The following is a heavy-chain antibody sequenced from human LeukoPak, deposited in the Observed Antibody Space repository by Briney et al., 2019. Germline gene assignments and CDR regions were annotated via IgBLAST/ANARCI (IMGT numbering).Heavy chain of an antibody. CDR2: INPSGGST. CDR1: GYTFTSYY. V-gene: IGHV1-46*01. J-gene: IGHJ4*02. Sequence: ASVKVSCKASGYTFTSYYMHWVRQAPGQGLEWMGIINPSGGSTSYAQKFQGRVTMTRDMSTSTVYMELSSLRSDDTAVYYCARALWESKRKYCSGGSCYFDYWGQGTLVTVSS. D-gene: IGHD2-15*01. CDR3: ARALWESKRKYCSGGSCYFDY.